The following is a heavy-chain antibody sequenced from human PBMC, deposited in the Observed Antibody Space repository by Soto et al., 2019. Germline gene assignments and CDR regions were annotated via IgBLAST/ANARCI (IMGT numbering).Heavy chain of an antibody. Sequence: QVQLVQSGAEVKKPGASVKVSCKASGYTFTSYYIHWVRQAPGQGLEWMGIINPSGGSTRYAQKFQGRVTMTRDTSTSTVYMELSSLRSEDTAVYYCARDKDYYDSSGYYYYGMDVWGQGTTVTVSS. J-gene: IGHJ6*02. CDR3: ARDKDYYDSSGYYYYGMDV. CDR2: INPSGGST. D-gene: IGHD3-22*01. V-gene: IGHV1-46*01. CDR1: GYTFTSYY.